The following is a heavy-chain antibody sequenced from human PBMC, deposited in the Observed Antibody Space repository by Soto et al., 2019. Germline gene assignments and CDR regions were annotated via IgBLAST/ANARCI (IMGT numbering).Heavy chain of an antibody. CDR2: INPNSGGT. V-gene: IGHV1-2*04. J-gene: IGHJ6*02. Sequence: ASVQVPCKASGYTFTGYYMHWVRQAPGQGLEWMGWINPNSGGTNYAQKFQGWVTMTRDTSISTAYMELSRLRSDDTAVYYCARNRYYYGSGSWEYGMDVWGQGTTVTVSS. CDR1: GYTFTGYY. D-gene: IGHD3-10*01. CDR3: ARNRYYYGSGSWEYGMDV.